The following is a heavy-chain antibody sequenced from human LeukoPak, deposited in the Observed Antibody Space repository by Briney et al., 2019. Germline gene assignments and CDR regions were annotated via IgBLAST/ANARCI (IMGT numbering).Heavy chain of an antibody. D-gene: IGHD4-17*01. CDR1: GGSISGFY. CDR3: ARIDGSNFGAKFDF. Sequence: SETLSLTCTVSGGSISGFYWSWIRQPPGRGLEWIGYIHYSGTTMYNPSLGSRVTISIDASKNEFSLTLSFVTAADTAVYYCARIDGSNFGAKFDFWGQGTLVSVSS. V-gene: IGHV4-59*01. J-gene: IGHJ4*02. CDR2: IHYSGTT.